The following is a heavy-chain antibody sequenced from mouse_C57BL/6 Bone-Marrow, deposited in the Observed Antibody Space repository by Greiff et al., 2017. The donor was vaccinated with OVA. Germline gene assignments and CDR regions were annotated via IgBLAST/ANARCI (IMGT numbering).Heavy chain of an antibody. D-gene: IGHD2-4*01. J-gene: IGHJ2*01. CDR1: GYTFTSYW. V-gene: IGHV1-64*01. CDR2: IHPNSGST. Sequence: VQLQESGAELVKPGASVKLSCKASGYTFTSYWMHWVKQRPGQGLEWIGMIHPNSGSTNYNEKFKSKATLTVDKSSSTAYMQLSSLTSEDSAVYYCARRLRARSYWGQGTTLTVSS. CDR3: ARRLRARSY.